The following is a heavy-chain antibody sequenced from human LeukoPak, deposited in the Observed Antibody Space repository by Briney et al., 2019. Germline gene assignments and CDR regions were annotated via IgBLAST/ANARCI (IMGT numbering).Heavy chain of an antibody. CDR3: ARLGAYYYYYGMDV. V-gene: IGHV3-23*01. J-gene: IGHJ6*02. CDR1: GFTFSSYA. D-gene: IGHD1-26*01. Sequence: GGSLRLSCAASGFTFSSYAMSWVRQAPGKGLEWVSGISGSGGSTYYADSVKGRFTISRDNSKNTLYLQVNSLRAEDTAVYYCARLGAYYYYYGMDVWGQGTTVSVSS. CDR2: ISGSGGST.